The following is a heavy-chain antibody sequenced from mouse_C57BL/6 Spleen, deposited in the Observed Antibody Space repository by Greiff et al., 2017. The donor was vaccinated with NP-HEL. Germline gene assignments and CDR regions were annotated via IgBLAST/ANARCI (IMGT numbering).Heavy chain of an antibody. D-gene: IGHD1-1*01. CDR2: IYPSDSET. J-gene: IGHJ2*01. V-gene: IGHV1-61*01. CDR3: ARRTTVVASYYFDY. Sequence: QVQLQQPGAELVRPGSSVKLSCKASGYTFTSYWMDWVKQRPGQGLEWIGNIYPSDSETHYNQKFKDKATLTVDKSSSTAYMQLSSLTSEDSAVYYCARRTTVVASYYFDYWGQGTTLTVSS. CDR1: GYTFTSYW.